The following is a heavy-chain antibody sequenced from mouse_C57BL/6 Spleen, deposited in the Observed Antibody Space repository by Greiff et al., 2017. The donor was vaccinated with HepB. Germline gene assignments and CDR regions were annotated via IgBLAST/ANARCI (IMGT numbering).Heavy chain of an antibody. Sequence: EVKLMESGGGLVQPGGSMKLSCVASGFTFSNYWMNWVRQSPEKGLEWVAQIRLKSDNYATHYAESVKGRFTISRDDSKSSVYLQMNNLRAEDTGIYYCTAPYYYGSSPYWYFDVWGTGTTVTVSS. D-gene: IGHD1-1*01. J-gene: IGHJ1*03. CDR1: GFTFSNYW. CDR2: IRLKSDNYAT. V-gene: IGHV6-3*01. CDR3: TAPYYYGSSPYWYFDV.